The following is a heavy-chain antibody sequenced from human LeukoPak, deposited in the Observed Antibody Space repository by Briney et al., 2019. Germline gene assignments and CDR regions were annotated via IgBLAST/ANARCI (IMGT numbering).Heavy chain of an antibody. J-gene: IGHJ6*03. Sequence: SQTLSLTCAISGDSVSSNRAAWNWIRQSPSRGLEWLGRTYYRSKWYNDYAVPVKSRITINPDTSKNQFSLQLNSVTPEDTAVYYCARDPTGLRNYFYYMDVWGKGTTVTVSS. CDR2: TYYRSKWYN. D-gene: IGHD3-9*01. CDR3: ARDPTGLRNYFYYMDV. V-gene: IGHV6-1*01. CDR1: GDSVSSNRAA.